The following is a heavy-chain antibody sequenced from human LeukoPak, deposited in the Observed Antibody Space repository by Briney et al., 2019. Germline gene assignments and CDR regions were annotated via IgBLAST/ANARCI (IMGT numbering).Heavy chain of an antibody. Sequence: SETLSLTCTVSGGSISSYYWSWIRQPAGKGLEWIGEINHSGSTNYNPSLKSRVTISVDTSKNQFSLKLSSVTAADTAVYYCAREALRDGYNNWGQGTLVTVSS. D-gene: IGHD5-12*01. V-gene: IGHV4-34*01. CDR2: INHSGST. J-gene: IGHJ4*02. CDR1: GGSISSYY. CDR3: AREALRDGYNN.